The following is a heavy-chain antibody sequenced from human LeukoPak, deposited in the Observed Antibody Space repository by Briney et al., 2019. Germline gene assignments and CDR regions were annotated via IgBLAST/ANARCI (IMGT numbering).Heavy chain of an antibody. J-gene: IGHJ4*02. CDR1: GYTFTSYG. Sequence: ASVKVSCKASGYTFTSYGISWVRQAPGQGLEWMGWISAYNGNTNFAQKLQGRVTMTTDTSTSTAYMELRSLRSDDTAVYYCARDRGYCSGGSCYGVGDYWGQGTLVTVSS. CDR2: ISAYNGNT. D-gene: IGHD2-15*01. CDR3: ARDRGYCSGGSCYGVGDY. V-gene: IGHV1-18*01.